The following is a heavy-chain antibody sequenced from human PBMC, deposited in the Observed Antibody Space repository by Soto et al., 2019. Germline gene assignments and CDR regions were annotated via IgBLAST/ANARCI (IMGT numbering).Heavy chain of an antibody. CDR3: ARHNYGSGSTYFDY. CDR2: IYYSGST. J-gene: IGHJ4*02. V-gene: IGHV4-59*08. D-gene: IGHD3-10*01. CDR1: GGSISSYD. Sequence: SETLSLTCTVSGGSISSYDWSWIRQPPGKGLEWIGYIYYSGSTNYNPSLKSRVTISVDTSKNQFSLKLNSMTAADTAVYYCARHNYGSGSTYFDYWGQGIQVTVSS.